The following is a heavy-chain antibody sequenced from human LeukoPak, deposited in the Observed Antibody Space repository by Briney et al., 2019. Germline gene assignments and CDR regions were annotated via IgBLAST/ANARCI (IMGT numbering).Heavy chain of an antibody. J-gene: IGHJ5*02. Sequence: SQTLSLTCTVSGGSISSADYHWNWLRQHPGKGLEWIGYISYSGSTYCNPSLRSRVTTSVDTSKNQFSLKLSSMTAADTAVYYCAREGGYSSGWPWGHNWFDPWGQGTLVTVSS. V-gene: IGHV4-31*03. CDR2: ISYSGST. CDR1: GGSISSADYH. CDR3: AREGGYSSGWPWGHNWFDP. D-gene: IGHD6-19*01.